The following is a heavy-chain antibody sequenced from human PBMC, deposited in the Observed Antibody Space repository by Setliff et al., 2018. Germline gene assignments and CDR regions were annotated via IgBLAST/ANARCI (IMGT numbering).Heavy chain of an antibody. CDR3: AREGVDPRSSTDYRYDMDV. CDR2: TIPMVGTT. CDR1: GGTFRNYG. Sequence: SVKVSCKATGGTFRNYGISWGRPAPGEGLEWMGGTIPMVGTTNNAHKFQGRVTSITDESTSTAYMELSSLRSEDTAVYYCAREGVDPRSSTDYRYDMDVWGKGTTVTVSS. D-gene: IGHD2-15*01. V-gene: IGHV1-69*05. J-gene: IGHJ6*03.